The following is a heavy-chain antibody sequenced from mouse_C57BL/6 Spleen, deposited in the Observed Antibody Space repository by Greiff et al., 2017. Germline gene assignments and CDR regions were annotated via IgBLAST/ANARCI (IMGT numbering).Heavy chain of an antibody. CDR1: GFSLTSYG. V-gene: IGHV2-3*01. CDR2: IWGDGST. Sequence: VQLVESGPGLVAPSQCLSITCTVSGFSLTSYGVSWVRQPPGKGLEWLGVIWGDGSTNYHSALISRRGISKDNSTSQGFVKLNSLQTDDTATYYCAKAHDYGSSYVPAYWGQGTLVTVSA. CDR3: AKAHDYGSSYVPAY. D-gene: IGHD1-1*01. J-gene: IGHJ3*01.